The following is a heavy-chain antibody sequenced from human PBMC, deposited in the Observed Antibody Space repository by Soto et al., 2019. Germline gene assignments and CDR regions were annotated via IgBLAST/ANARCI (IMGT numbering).Heavy chain of an antibody. Sequence: QVQLVESGGGVVQPGRSLRLSCAASGFTCSSYAMHWVRQAPGKGLEWVAVISYDVSNKYYADSVKGRCTISRDTSKKPLYMQMPSLTAEAPAVYYRARAGGQVAMAPTFDYWAQGPLVTASS. CDR1: GFTCSSYA. CDR3: ARAGGQVAMAPTFDY. V-gene: IGHV3-30-3*01. D-gene: IGHD2-15*01. J-gene: IGHJ4*02. CDR2: ISYDVSNK.